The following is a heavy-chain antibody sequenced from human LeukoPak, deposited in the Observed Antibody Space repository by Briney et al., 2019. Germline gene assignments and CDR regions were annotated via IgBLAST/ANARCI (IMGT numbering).Heavy chain of an antibody. J-gene: IGHJ4*02. CDR3: ARRDPFDY. CDR1: GFTFSSYM. Sequence: PGGSLRLSCAASGFTFSSYMMNWVRQAPGKGLEWISFISSDSGTIYYADSVKGRFTISRDNAENSLYLQMNSLRDEDTAVYYCARRDPFDYWGQGTMVTVSS. V-gene: IGHV3-48*02. CDR2: ISSDSGTI.